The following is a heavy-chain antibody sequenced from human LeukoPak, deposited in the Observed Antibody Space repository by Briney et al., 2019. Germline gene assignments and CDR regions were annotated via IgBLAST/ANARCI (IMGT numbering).Heavy chain of an antibody. V-gene: IGHV4-34*01. CDR3: ARGRADPYYFDY. CDR2: INHSGST. CDR1: GGSFSGYY. J-gene: IGHJ4*02. Sequence: SETLSLTCAVYGGSFSGYYWSWIRQPPGKGLEWIGEINHSGSTNYNPSLKSRVTISVDTSKNQFSLKLSSVTAADTAVYYCARGRADPYYFDYWGQGTLVTVSS.